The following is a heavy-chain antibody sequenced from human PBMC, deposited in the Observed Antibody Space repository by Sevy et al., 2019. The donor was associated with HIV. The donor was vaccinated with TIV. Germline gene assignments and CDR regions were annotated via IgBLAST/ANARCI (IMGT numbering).Heavy chain of an antibody. D-gene: IGHD2-21*01. V-gene: IGHV3-9*01. CDR2: ISWNSRNI. J-gene: IGHJ6*02. Sequence: GGSLRLSCAASGFPFNDHAMHWVRQVPGKGLEWVSGISWNSRNIGYADSVKGRFTISRGNAGDFVYLEMNRLRPEDTAFYYCAKDINRGCDGVNCYSYYYYFYGLDVWGQGTTVTVSS. CDR3: AKDINRGCDGVNCYSYYYYFYGLDV. CDR1: GFPFNDHA.